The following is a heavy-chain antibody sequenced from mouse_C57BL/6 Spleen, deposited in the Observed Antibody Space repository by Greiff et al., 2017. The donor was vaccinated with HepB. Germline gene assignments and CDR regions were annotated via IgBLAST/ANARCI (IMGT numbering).Heavy chain of an antibody. CDR1: GYTFTDYY. CDR3: ARGYGSSYFDY. D-gene: IGHD1-1*01. V-gene: IGHV1-76*01. CDR2: IYPGSGNT. J-gene: IGHJ2*01. Sequence: VQLQQSGVELVRPGASVKLSCKASGYTFTDYYINWVKQRPGQGLEWIARIYPGSGNTYYNEKFKGKATLTAEKSSSTAYMQLSSLTSEDSAVYFCARGYGSSYFDYWGQGTTLTVSS.